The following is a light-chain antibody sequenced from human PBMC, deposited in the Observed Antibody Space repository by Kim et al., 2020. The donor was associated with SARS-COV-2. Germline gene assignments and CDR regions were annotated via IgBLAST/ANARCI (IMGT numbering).Light chain of an antibody. V-gene: IGKV3-15*01. CDR3: QQYNNWPYT. Sequence: SVSPGERATLSCRASQTVSSNLAWYQQKPGHAPRLLIYGASTRATGIPSRFSGSGSGTEFTLTISSLQSEDFAVYSCQQYNNWPYTFGQGTKLEI. CDR1: QTVSSN. CDR2: GAS. J-gene: IGKJ2*01.